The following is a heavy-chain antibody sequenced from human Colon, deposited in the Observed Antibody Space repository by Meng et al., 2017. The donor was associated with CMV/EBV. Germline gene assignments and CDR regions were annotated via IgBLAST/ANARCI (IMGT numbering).Heavy chain of an antibody. CDR3: AKESIGKWQFPDYFDS. CDR1: GSSVSSNTLF. V-gene: IGHV4-39*07. Sequence: HLPPRGSGPRLGNASTTLSLTCTVSGSSVSSNTLFWGWVRQPQGKGLEWICIVSSGANTYSNPSLKSRVTISVDTSKRQFSLKVNSLTAAATAVYYCAKESIGKWQFPDYFDSWGQGILVTVSS. J-gene: IGHJ4*02. D-gene: IGHD3-10*01. CDR2: VSSGANT.